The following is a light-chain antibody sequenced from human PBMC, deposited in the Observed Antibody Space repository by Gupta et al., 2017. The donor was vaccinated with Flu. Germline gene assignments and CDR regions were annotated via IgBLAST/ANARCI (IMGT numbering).Light chain of an antibody. J-gene: IGKJ1*01. CDR1: QTVRENF. CDR2: GAS. CDR3: QQDDKTPRT. Sequence: ILLTQSPGTLSLSPGERATLSCRASQTVRENFLAWFQHKTGQAPRRLVYGASSRATGIPDRLSSSASGADITLIISIRAPEDFAVYYCQQDDKTPRTFGQGTKVEIK. V-gene: IGKV3-20*01.